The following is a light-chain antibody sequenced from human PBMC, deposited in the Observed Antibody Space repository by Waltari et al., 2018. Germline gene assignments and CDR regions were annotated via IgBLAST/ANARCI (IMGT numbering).Light chain of an antibody. CDR3: CSYAGSYILV. CDR1: SSDVGGSNY. CDR2: DVN. J-gene: IGLJ2*01. Sequence: QSALTQPRSVSGYPGQSVTISCPGTSSDVGGSNYVSWYQQHPGKAPKLMIYDVNKRPSGVPDRFSGSKSGNTASLTISGLQAEDEADFYCCSYAGSYILVFGGGTKLTVL. V-gene: IGLV2-11*01.